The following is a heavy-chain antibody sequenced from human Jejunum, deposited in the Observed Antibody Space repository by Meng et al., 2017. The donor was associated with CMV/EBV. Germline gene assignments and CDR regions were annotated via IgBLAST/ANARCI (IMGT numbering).Heavy chain of an antibody. CDR2: TYYRSKWNN. J-gene: IGHJ6*02. CDR1: SNPAA. CDR3: ARGYCSGGSSKSCMDV. Sequence: SNPAAWNWIRQSPSRGLEWLGRTYYRSKWNNDYALSVKSRMTINRDTSKNQFSLQLNSVTLEDTAVYYCARGYCSGGSSKSCMDVWGQGTTVTVSS. V-gene: IGHV6-1*01. D-gene: IGHD2-15*01.